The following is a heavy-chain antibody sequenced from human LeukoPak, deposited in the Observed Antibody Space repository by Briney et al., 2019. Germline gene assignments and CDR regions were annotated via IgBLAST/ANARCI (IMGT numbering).Heavy chain of an antibody. D-gene: IGHD3-10*01. CDR1: GGTFSSDT. J-gene: IGHJ5*02. CDR2: IIPILGIA. CDR3: AREDYYGSGFDP. V-gene: IGHV1-69*04. Sequence: SVKVSCKASGGTFSSDTISWVRQAPGQGLGWMGRIIPILGIANYAQKFQDSVTITADKSTSTAYMELSSLRSEDTAVYYCAREDYYGSGFDPWGQGTLVTVSS.